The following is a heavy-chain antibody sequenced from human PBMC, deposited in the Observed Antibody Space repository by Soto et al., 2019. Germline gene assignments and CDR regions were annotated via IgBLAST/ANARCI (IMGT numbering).Heavy chain of an antibody. D-gene: IGHD3-10*01. V-gene: IGHV3-23*01. CDR2: ISGSGGST. J-gene: IGHJ4*02. CDR1: GFTFSSYD. CDR3: AIRGLSKREVRGYFDY. Sequence: EVQLLESGGGLVQPGGSLRLSCAASGFTFSSYDMTWVRQAPGKGLEWVSAISGSGGSTNYGDSVKGRFIMSRDNSKNMLFMQMNSLRVEDTAVYYWAIRGLSKREVRGYFDYWGRGTLVTVSS.